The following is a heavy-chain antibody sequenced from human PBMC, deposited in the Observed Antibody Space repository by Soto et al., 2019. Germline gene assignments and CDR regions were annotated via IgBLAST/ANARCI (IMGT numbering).Heavy chain of an antibody. V-gene: IGHV5-51*01. J-gene: IGHJ3*02. D-gene: IGHD3-22*01. CDR2: IYPGDSDT. Sequence: GESLKISCKGSGYSFTSYWIGWVRQMPGKGLEWMGIIYPGDSDTRYSPSFQGQVTISADKSISTAYLQWSSLKASDTAMYYCARLGYHYYDSSWSAFDIWGQGTMVTVSS. CDR1: GYSFTSYW. CDR3: ARLGYHYYDSSWSAFDI.